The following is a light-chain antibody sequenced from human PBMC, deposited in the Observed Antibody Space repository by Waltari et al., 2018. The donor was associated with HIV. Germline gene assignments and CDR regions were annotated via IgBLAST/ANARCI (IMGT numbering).Light chain of an antibody. CDR2: GAS. CDR1: QSVGSSF. J-gene: IGKJ1*01. CDR3: QQFGNSPSPTWT. Sequence: EIVLTQSPGTLSLSPGERATLSCRASQSVGSSFLAWYQQKPGQAPRLLIYGASTRATGIPDRFTGSGSGTDFALTISRLEPEDFAVYFCQQFGNSPSPTWTLGQGTKVEIK. V-gene: IGKV3-20*01.